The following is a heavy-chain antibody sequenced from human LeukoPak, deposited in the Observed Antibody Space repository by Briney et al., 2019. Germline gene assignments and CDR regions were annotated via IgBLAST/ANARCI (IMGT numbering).Heavy chain of an antibody. D-gene: IGHD3-10*01. CDR2: MSSSNSYI. J-gene: IGHJ4*02. V-gene: IGHV3-21*01. CDR3: ASYYGSGSSYIDY. CDR1: GFRFSTYA. Sequence: GGSLRPSCAASGFRFSTYAMNWVRQAPGKGLEWVSSMSSSNSYIYYADSVKGRFTISRDNAKNSLYLQMNSLRAEDTAVYYCASYYGSGSSYIDYWGQGTLVTVSS.